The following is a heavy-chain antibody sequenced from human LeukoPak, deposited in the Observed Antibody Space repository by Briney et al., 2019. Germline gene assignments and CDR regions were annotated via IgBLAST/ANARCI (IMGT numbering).Heavy chain of an antibody. J-gene: IGHJ6*02. CDR1: GFKFDEYA. CDR2: ITWNSGSV. Sequence: GGSLRLSCAASGFKFDEYAMHWVRQVPGQGLEWVSGITWNSGSVGYADSVRGRFTISRDNAKNSLYLQMNSLRPEDTALYYCAKDGAIFGVPITRGGMDVWGQGTTVTVSS. V-gene: IGHV3-9*01. D-gene: IGHD3-3*01. CDR3: AKDGAIFGVPITRGGMDV.